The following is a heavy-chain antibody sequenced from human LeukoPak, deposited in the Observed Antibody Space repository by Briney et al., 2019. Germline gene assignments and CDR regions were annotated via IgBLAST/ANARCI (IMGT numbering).Heavy chain of an antibody. CDR1: GFTFSSYS. Sequence: PGGSLRFSCAASGFTFSSYSMNWVRQAPGKGLEWVSSISSSSSYIYYADSVKGRFTISRDNAKNSLYLQMNSLRAEDTAVYYCATDLIHYYGSGAKTWGQGTLVTVSS. V-gene: IGHV3-21*01. D-gene: IGHD3-10*01. CDR2: ISSSSSYI. CDR3: ATDLIHYYGSGAKT. J-gene: IGHJ5*02.